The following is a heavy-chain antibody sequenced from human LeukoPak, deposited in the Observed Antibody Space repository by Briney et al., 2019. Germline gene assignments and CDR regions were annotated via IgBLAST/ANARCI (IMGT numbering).Heavy chain of an antibody. CDR1: GYTFTRYG. Sequence: ASVKVSCKASGYTFTRYGISWVRQAPGQGLEWMGWISAYNGNTNCAEKLQGRITMTTDTSTSTAYMELRSLRSDDTAVYYCARGLGYPDSNGQRKGYWGQGTLVTVSS. CDR2: ISAYNGNT. V-gene: IGHV1-18*04. CDR3: ARGLGYPDSNGQRKGY. J-gene: IGHJ4*02. D-gene: IGHD3-22*01.